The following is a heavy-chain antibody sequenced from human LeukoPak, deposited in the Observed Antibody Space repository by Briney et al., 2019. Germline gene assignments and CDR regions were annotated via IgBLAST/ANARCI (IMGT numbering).Heavy chain of an antibody. V-gene: IGHV4-39*07. J-gene: IGHJ4*02. CDR2: IYHSGST. Sequence: SETLSLTCTVSGGSISSSSYYWGWIRQPPGKGLEWIGSIYHSGSTYYNPSLKSRVTISVDTSKNQFSLKLSSVTAADTAVYYCASMVRGVTIDYWGQGTLVTVSS. CDR3: ASMVRGVTIDY. CDR1: GGSISSSSYY. D-gene: IGHD3-10*01.